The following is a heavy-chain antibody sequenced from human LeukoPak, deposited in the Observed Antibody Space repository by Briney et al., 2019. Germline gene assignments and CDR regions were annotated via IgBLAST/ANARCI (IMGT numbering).Heavy chain of an antibody. D-gene: IGHD1-26*01. J-gene: IGHJ4*02. V-gene: IGHV3-48*03. CDR1: GFTFSSYE. Sequence: PGGSLRLSCAASGFTFSSYEMNWVRQAPGKGLEWVSYISSSGSTIYYADSMKGRFTISRDNAKNSLYLQMNSLRAEDTAVYYCARDRVGGSDFDYWGQGTLVTVSS. CDR2: ISSSGSTI. CDR3: ARDRVGGSDFDY.